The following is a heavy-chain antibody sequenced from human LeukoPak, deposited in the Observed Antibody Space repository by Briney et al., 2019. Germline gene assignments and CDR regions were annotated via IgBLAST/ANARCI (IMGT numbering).Heavy chain of an antibody. J-gene: IGHJ5*02. D-gene: IGHD1-14*01. V-gene: IGHV4-39*01. CDR1: SGSISTSNYY. Sequence: SETLSLTCTVSSGSISTSNYYWGWVRQPPVKGLEWIGNIYYSGSTYYNPSLKSRLTISVDTSKNQFSLKLTSVTAADTAVYYCARLNKPGWFDPWGQGTLVTVSS. CDR2: IYYSGST. CDR3: ARLNKPGWFDP.